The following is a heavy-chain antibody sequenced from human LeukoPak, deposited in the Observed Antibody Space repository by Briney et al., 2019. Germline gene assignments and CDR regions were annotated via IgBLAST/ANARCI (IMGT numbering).Heavy chain of an antibody. CDR2: IYPGDSDT. CDR3: VRGGYCSGGTCYTNVFDI. J-gene: IGHJ3*02. D-gene: IGHD2-15*01. V-gene: IGHV5-51*01. Sequence: GESLKISCKGSGYSFTSYWIGWVRQMPGKGLEWMGIIYPGDSDTRYSPSFQGQVTISADKSISSAYLQWSSLKASDTAMYYCVRGGYCSGGTCYTNVFDIWGQGTMVTVTS. CDR1: GYSFTSYW.